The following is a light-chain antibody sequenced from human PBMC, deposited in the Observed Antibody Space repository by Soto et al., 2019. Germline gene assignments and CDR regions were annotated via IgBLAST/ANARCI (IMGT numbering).Light chain of an antibody. CDR3: QQYNTWPPT. CDR2: GAS. Sequence: EIVMTQSPATLSVSPGERATLSCRASQSVSSNLAWYQQKPGQAPRLLIYGASTRATGIPARFSGSGSGTEFILTINSLQSEDVALYYCQQYNTWPPTFGGGTKVDIK. CDR1: QSVSSN. V-gene: IGKV3-15*01. J-gene: IGKJ4*01.